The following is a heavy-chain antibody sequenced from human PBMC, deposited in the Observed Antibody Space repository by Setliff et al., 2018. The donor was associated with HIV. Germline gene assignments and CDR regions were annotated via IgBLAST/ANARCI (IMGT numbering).Heavy chain of an antibody. CDR3: ARGPIDFYDRVYFDC. J-gene: IGHJ4*02. D-gene: IGHD3-22*01. Sequence: GESLKISCKGSGYSFTDYWIGWVRQMPGKGLEWMGMIYPGDSETRYGPSFEGHVTISADKSNSTASLEWSSLKASDTAMYYCARGPIDFYDRVYFDCWGQGSLVTVSS. V-gene: IGHV5-51*01. CDR2: IYPGDSET. CDR1: GYSFTDYW.